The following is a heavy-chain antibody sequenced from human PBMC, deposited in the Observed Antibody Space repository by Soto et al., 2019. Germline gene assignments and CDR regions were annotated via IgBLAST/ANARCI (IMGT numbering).Heavy chain of an antibody. D-gene: IGHD4-4*01. V-gene: IGHV1-69*13. Sequence: SVKVSCKASGGTFSSYAISWVRQTPGQGLEWMGGIIPIFGTANYAQKFQGRVTITADESTSTAYMELSSLRSEDTAVYYCATSRSNYVDWYFDLWGRGTLVTVSS. CDR1: GGTFSSYA. J-gene: IGHJ2*01. CDR2: IIPIFGTA. CDR3: ATSRSNYVDWYFDL.